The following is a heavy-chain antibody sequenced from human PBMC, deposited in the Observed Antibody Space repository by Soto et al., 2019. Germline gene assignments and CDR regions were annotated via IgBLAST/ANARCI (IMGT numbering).Heavy chain of an antibody. J-gene: IGHJ4*02. CDR2: ISYDGSNK. CDR1: GFTFSSYG. Sequence: PGGPLRLSCAASGFTFSSYGMHWVHQAPGKGLEWVAVISYDGSNKYYADSVKGRFTISRDNSKNTLYLQMNSLRAEDTAVYYCAKDARPEAARPGFDYWGQGTLVTV. D-gene: IGHD6-6*01. V-gene: IGHV3-30*18. CDR3: AKDARPEAARPGFDY.